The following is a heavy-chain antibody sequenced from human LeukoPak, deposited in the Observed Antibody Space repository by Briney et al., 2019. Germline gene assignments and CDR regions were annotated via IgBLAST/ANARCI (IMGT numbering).Heavy chain of an antibody. Sequence: GESLKISCKGSGYSFTSYWISWVRQMPGKGLEWMGRIDPSDSYTNYSPSFQGHVSISADKSISTAYLQWSSLKASDTAMYYCAMEVGATTLNYWGQGTLVTVSS. CDR3: AMEVGATTLNY. D-gene: IGHD1-26*01. CDR1: GYSFTSYW. CDR2: IDPSDSYT. V-gene: IGHV5-10-1*01. J-gene: IGHJ4*02.